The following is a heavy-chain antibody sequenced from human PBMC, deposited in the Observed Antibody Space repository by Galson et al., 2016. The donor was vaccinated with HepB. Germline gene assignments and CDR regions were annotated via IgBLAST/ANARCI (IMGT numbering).Heavy chain of an antibody. CDR1: RFSFVTSW. CDR2: ISPDGTTT. Sequence: SLRLSCAASRFSFVTSWMHWVRQTPGKGLVWVSRISPDGTTTIYADSVKGRFTISRDNAQNTLYLQMNSLRAEGSSVYYCVRSGGLHCSTWSFDYWGQGTLVIVSS. J-gene: IGHJ4*02. D-gene: IGHD6-13*01. V-gene: IGHV3-74*01. CDR3: VRSGGLHCSTWSFDY.